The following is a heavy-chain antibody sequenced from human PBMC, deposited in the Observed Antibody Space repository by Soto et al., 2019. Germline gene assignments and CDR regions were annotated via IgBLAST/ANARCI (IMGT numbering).Heavy chain of an antibody. CDR1: GGTFSSYA. Sequence: SVKVSCKASGGTFSSYAISWVRQAPGQGLEWMGGIIPIFGTANYARKFQGRVTITADESTSTAYMELSSLRSEDTAVYYCARALGYYDSSGYYFDYWGQGTLVTVSS. D-gene: IGHD3-22*01. J-gene: IGHJ4*02. CDR2: IIPIFGTA. CDR3: ARALGYYDSSGYYFDY. V-gene: IGHV1-69*13.